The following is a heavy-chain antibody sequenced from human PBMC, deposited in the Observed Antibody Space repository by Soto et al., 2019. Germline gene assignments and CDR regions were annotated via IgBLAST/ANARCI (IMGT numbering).Heavy chain of an antibody. J-gene: IGHJ3*02. CDR3: ARKWERRFGELLLGAFDI. CDR2: IIPILGIA. V-gene: IGHV1-69*02. Sequence: ASVKVSCKASGGTFSSYTISWVRQAPGQGLEWMGRIIPILGIANYAQKFQGRVTITADKSTSTAYMELSSLRSEDTAVYYCARKWERRFGELLLGAFDIWGQGTMVTVSS. D-gene: IGHD3-10*01. CDR1: GGTFSSYT.